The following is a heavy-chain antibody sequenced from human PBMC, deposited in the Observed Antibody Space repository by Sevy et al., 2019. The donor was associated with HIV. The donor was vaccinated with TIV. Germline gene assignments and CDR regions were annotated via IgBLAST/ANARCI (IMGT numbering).Heavy chain of an antibody. V-gene: IGHV3-48*03. CDR3: VRDGKYCSGGTCHPS. CDR2: ISPRGDIS. Sequence: GGSLRLSCAASGFSFSDYEMNWVRQAPGKGLEWISYISPRGDISYHADSVRGRFSISRDNAKNSLYLQMSSLRAEDTATYYCVRDGKYCSGGTCHPSWGQGTLVTVSS. J-gene: IGHJ5*02. D-gene: IGHD2-15*01. CDR1: GFSFSDYE.